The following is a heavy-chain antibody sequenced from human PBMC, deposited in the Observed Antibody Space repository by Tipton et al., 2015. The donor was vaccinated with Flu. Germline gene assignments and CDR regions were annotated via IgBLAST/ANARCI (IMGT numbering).Heavy chain of an antibody. V-gene: IGHV4-61*05. CDR3: ARNNRHSGSGYPQPLAGLDY. Sequence: TLSLTCTVSGGSISTINYYWGWIRQPPGKGLEWIGYIYYTGSTNYNPSLKSRVTISVDTSKNQFSLKLSSVTAADTAVYYCARNNRHSGSGYPQPLAGLDYWGQGTLVTVSS. CDR2: IYYTGST. D-gene: IGHD3-22*01. CDR1: GGSISTINYY. J-gene: IGHJ4*02.